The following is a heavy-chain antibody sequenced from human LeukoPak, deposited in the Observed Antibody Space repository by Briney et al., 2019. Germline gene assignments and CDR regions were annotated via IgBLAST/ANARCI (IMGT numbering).Heavy chain of an antibody. Sequence: SETLSLTCTVSGGSISSGSYYWSWIRQPAGKGLEWIGRIYTSGSTNYNPSLKSRVTISVDTSKNQFSLKLSSVTAADTAVYYCARGLWFGESAPFDPWGQGTLVTVSS. V-gene: IGHV4-61*02. CDR1: GGSISSGSYY. CDR3: ARGLWFGESAPFDP. CDR2: IYTSGST. D-gene: IGHD3-10*01. J-gene: IGHJ5*02.